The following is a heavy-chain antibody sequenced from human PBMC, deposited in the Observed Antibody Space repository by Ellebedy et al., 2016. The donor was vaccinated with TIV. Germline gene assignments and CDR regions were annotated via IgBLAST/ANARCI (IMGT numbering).Heavy chain of an antibody. Sequence: SVKVSXXASGGTFSSYAISWVRQAPGQGLEWMGGIIPIFGTANYAQKFQGRVTITADESTSTAYMELSSLRSEDTAVYYCARAVAAAGTYDYWGQGTLVTVSS. CDR1: GGTFSSYA. J-gene: IGHJ4*02. CDR3: ARAVAAAGTYDY. D-gene: IGHD6-13*01. CDR2: IIPIFGTA. V-gene: IGHV1-69*13.